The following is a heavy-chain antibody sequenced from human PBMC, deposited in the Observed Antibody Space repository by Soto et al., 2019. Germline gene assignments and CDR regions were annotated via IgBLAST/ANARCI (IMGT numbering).Heavy chain of an antibody. V-gene: IGHV1-2*02. CDR1: GYTFSDYY. CDR3: AREPATAKPEGVDF. J-gene: IGHJ4*02. D-gene: IGHD1-1*01. CDR2: INPNSGGT. Sequence: QVPLVQSGAEVRTPGASVKVSCKASGYTFSDYYIHWVRQAPGQGLEWMGWINPNSGGTKYAPKFQCGVSMTRGTSITTADMELRRLRSGDPSVYYCAREPATAKPEGVDFWGQGTLGTVSA.